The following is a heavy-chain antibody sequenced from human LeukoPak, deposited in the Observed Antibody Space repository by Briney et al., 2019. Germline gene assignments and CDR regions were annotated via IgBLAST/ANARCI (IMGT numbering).Heavy chain of an antibody. Sequence: SETLSLTCTVSGGSISSGDYYWSWIRQPPGKGLEWIGYIYYSGSTYYNPSLKSRVTISVDTSKNQFSLKPSSVTAADTAVYYCARDLSSGWYGNWFDPWGQGTLVTVSS. CDR1: GGSISSGDYY. J-gene: IGHJ5*02. V-gene: IGHV4-30-4*01. CDR3: ARDLSSGWYGNWFDP. D-gene: IGHD6-19*01. CDR2: IYYSGST.